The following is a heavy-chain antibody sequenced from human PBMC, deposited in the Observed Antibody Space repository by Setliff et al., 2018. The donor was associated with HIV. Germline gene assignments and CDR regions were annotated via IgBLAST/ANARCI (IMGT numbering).Heavy chain of an antibody. J-gene: IGHJ4*02. CDR3: ARGMDYYDTSGYYPYYFDY. D-gene: IGHD3-22*01. Sequence: ASVKVSCKASGYSFTDYYIHWVRQAPGQGLEWMGWINTKSDGTNYAQKFQGWITMTRDTSISTAYMELSMLRSDDTAVYYCARGMDYYDTSGYYPYYFDYWGQGTLVTVSS. CDR1: GYSFTDYY. V-gene: IGHV1-2*04. CDR2: INTKSDGT.